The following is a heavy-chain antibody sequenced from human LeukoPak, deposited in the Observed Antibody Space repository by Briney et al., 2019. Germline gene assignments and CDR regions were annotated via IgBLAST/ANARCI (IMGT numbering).Heavy chain of an antibody. CDR3: ARITYYYDSSGYRDTYYFDY. CDR1: GGSISSSSYY. Sequence: PSETLSLTCTVSGGSISSSSYYWGWIRQPPGKGLEWIGSIYYSGSTYYNPSLKSRVTISVDTSKNQFSLKLSSVTAADTAVYYCARITYYYDSSGYRDTYYFDYWGQGTLVTVSS. J-gene: IGHJ4*02. V-gene: IGHV4-39*07. CDR2: IYYSGST. D-gene: IGHD3-22*01.